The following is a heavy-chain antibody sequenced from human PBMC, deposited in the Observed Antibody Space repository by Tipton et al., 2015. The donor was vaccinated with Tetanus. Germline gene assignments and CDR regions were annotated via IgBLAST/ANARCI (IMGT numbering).Heavy chain of an antibody. D-gene: IGHD2/OR15-2a*01. CDR3: ARHLYGYWFDP. J-gene: IGHJ5*02. Sequence: TLSLTCTVSGGSISDKKYYWGWIRQPPGKGLEWLASIYFEGGTYYSPSLKSRLTIDVDTSQNLFSLRLTSVTAADTAVYYCARHLYGYWFDPWGQGTLVTVS. CDR2: IYFEGGT. V-gene: IGHV4-39*02. CDR1: GGSISDKKYY.